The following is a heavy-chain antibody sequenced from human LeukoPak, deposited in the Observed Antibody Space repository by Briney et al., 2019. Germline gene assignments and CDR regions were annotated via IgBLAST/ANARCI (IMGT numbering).Heavy chain of an antibody. V-gene: IGHV4-34*01. Sequence: PSETLSLTCAVYGGSFSAYHWSWIRQSPGQGLEWIGEIDHSGNTKYHSSLKSRVSISVDTSRNQFTLRLSSVTAADTAVYFCARRSSDDSSAYYSPHFDFWGQGTLVTVSS. J-gene: IGHJ4*02. CDR3: ARRSSDDSSAYYSPHFDF. CDR1: GGSFSAYH. CDR2: IDHSGNT. D-gene: IGHD3-22*01.